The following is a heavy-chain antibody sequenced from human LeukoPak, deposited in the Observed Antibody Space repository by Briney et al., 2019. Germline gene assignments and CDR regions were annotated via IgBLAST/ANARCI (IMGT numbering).Heavy chain of an antibody. CDR3: ARGWHYYDSSGSVDY. J-gene: IGHJ4*02. Sequence: ASVKVSCKASGYTSTGYYMHWVRQAPGQGLEWMGWINPNSGGTNYAQKFQGRVTMTRDTSISTAYMELSRLRSDDTAVYYCARGWHYYDSSGSVDYWGQGTLVTVSS. CDR2: INPNSGGT. D-gene: IGHD3-22*01. V-gene: IGHV1-2*02. CDR1: GYTSTGYY.